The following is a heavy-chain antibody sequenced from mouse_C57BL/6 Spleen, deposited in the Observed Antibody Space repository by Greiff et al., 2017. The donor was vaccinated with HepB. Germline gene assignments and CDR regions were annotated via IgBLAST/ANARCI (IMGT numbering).Heavy chain of an antibody. CDR1: GYTFTSYW. Sequence: QVQLQQSGAELVMPGASVKLSCKASGYTFTSYWMHWVKQRPGQGLEWIGEIDPSDSYTNYNQKFKGKSTLTVDKSSSTAYMQLSSLTSEDSAVYYWSRSNYGSSFHWYFDVWGTGTTVTVSS. D-gene: IGHD1-1*01. V-gene: IGHV1-69*01. J-gene: IGHJ1*03. CDR3: SRSNYGSSFHWYFDV. CDR2: IDPSDSYT.